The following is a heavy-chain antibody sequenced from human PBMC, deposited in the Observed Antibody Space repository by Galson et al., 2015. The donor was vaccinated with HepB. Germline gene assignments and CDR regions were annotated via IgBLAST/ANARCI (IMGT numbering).Heavy chain of an antibody. CDR3: AITPGYCSGGSCRTEGYFDY. Sequence: QSGAEVKKPGESLKVSCKGSGYSFTSYWIGWVRQMPGKGLEWMGIIYPGDSDTRYSPSFQGQVTISADKSISTAYLQWSSLKASDTAMYYCAITPGYCSGGSCRTEGYFDYWGQGTLVTVSS. CDR1: GYSFTSYW. D-gene: IGHD2-15*01. V-gene: IGHV5-51*01. J-gene: IGHJ4*02. CDR2: IYPGDSDT.